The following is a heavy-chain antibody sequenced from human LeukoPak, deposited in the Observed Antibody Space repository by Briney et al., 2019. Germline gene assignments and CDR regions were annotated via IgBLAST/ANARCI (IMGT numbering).Heavy chain of an antibody. CDR3: AKDDYVDTAMADY. Sequence: GGSLRLSCAASGFTFSSYAMSWVRQAPGKGLAWVSAISGSSGSTYYADSVKGRFTISRDNSKNTLYLQMNSLRAEDTAVYYCAKDDYVDTAMADYRGQGTLVTVSS. D-gene: IGHD5-18*01. CDR2: ISGSSGST. CDR1: GFTFSSYA. V-gene: IGHV3-23*01. J-gene: IGHJ4*02.